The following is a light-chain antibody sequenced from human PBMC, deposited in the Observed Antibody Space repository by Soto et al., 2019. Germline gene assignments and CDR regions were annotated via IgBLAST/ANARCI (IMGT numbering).Light chain of an antibody. CDR1: QSVFYSSNNKNY. V-gene: IGKV4-1*01. J-gene: IGKJ2*01. CDR2: WAS. CDR3: QQYYNIPYT. Sequence: DIVMTQSPDSLAVSLGERATINCKSSQSVFYSSNNKNYLAWYQQKPGQPPKLLIYWASTRESGVPDRFSGSGSGADFTITISSLRAEDVAVYYCQQYYNIPYTFGQRTKLVIK.